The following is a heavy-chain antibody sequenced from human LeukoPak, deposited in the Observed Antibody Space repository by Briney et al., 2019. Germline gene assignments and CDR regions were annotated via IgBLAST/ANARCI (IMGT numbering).Heavy chain of an antibody. V-gene: IGHV4-39*07. CDR2: INHSGST. CDR3: ARAPSGYPDY. CDR1: GGSISTSSYS. Sequence: SETLSLTCTVSGGSISTSSYSWGWIRHPPGKGLEWIGEINHSGSTNYNPSLKSRVTISVDTSKNQFSLKLSSVTAADTAVYYCARAPSGYPDYWGQGTLVTVSS. D-gene: IGHD5-12*01. J-gene: IGHJ4*02.